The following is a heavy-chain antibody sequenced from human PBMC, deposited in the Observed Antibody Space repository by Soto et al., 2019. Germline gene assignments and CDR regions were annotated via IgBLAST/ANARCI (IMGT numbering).Heavy chain of an antibody. D-gene: IGHD3-22*01. CDR1: GFTFSSYS. V-gene: IGHV3-21*01. J-gene: IGHJ4*02. CDR2: ISSSSSYI. CDR3: ARVPTPDYYDSSGYY. Sequence: LRLSCAASGFTFSSYSMNWVRQAPGKGLEWVSSISSSSSYIYYADSVKGRFTISRDNAKNSLYLQMNSLRAEDTAVYYCARVPTPDYYDSSGYYWGQGTLVTVSS.